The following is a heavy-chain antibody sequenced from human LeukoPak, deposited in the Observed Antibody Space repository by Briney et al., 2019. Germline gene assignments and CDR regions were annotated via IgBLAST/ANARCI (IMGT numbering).Heavy chain of an antibody. V-gene: IGHV3-74*01. J-gene: IGHJ5*02. Sequence: GGSLRLSCAASGFTFSSYWMHWVRQAPGKGLVWVSRINSDGCVTNYADSVKGRFTISRDNAKNTLYLQMNSLRGEDTAVYYCARVPNWFDPWGQGTLVTVPS. CDR1: GFTFSSYW. CDR2: INSDGCVT. CDR3: ARVPNWFDP.